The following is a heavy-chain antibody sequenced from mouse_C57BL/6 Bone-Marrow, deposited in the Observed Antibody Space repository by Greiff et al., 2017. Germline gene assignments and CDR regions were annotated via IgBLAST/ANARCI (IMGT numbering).Heavy chain of an antibody. D-gene: IGHD1-1*01. J-gene: IGHJ1*03. Sequence: VQLKESGAELVRPGASVKLSCTASGFNIKDDYMHWVKQRPEQGLEWIGWIDPENGDTEYASKFQGKATITADTSSNTAYLQLSSLTSEDTAVYYCTTYYGSSYPWYFDVWGTGTTVTVSS. CDR3: TTYYGSSYPWYFDV. CDR1: GFNIKDDY. V-gene: IGHV14-4*01. CDR2: IDPENGDT.